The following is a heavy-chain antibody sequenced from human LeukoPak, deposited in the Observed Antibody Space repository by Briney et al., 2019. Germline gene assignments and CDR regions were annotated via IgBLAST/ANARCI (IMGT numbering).Heavy chain of an antibody. D-gene: IGHD6-6*01. J-gene: IGHJ5*02. CDR2: INSDGSST. V-gene: IGHV3-74*01. CDR1: GFTFSSYW. CDR3: ARTGIAARPTVWFDP. Sequence: QTGGSLRLSCAASGFTFSSYWMHWVRQAPGKGLVWVSHINSDGSSTNYADSVKGRFTISRDNAKNTLYPQMNSLRAEDTAVYYCARTGIAARPTVWFDPWGQGTLVTVSS.